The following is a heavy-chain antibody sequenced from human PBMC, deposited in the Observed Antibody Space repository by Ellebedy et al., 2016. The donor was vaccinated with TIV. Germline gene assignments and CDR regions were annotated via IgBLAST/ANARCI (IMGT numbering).Heavy chain of an antibody. V-gene: IGHV4-59*12. CDR1: GASISSYY. CDR2: IYYSGST. CDR3: AREKEEAYGGNSGMDV. J-gene: IGHJ6*02. Sequence: SETLSLTXTVPGASISSYYCSWIRQPPGKGLEWIGYIYYSGSTNYNPSLKSRVTISVDTSKNQFSLKLSSVTAADTAVYYCAREKEEAYGGNSGMDVWGQGTTVTVSS. D-gene: IGHD4-23*01.